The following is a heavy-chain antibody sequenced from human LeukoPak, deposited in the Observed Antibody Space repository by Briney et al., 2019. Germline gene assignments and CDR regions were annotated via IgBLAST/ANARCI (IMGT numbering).Heavy chain of an antibody. D-gene: IGHD2-2*01. CDR3: AIQVATHTNWFDP. J-gene: IGHJ5*02. V-gene: IGHV1-24*01. Sequence: GAPVKVSCKVSGYTLTELSMYWVRQAPGKGLEWVGGFDPEDGETIYAQKFQGRVTMTEDTSTDTAYMELSSLRSEDTAVYYCAIQVATHTNWFDPWGQGTLVTVSS. CDR2: FDPEDGET. CDR1: GYTLTELS.